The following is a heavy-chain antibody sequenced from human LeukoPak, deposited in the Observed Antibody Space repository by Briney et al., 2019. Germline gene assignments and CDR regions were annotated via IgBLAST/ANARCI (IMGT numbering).Heavy chain of an antibody. V-gene: IGHV3-21*04. CDR2: ISSSSSYI. CDR3: ARYCSGGTYYFDY. J-gene: IGHJ4*02. D-gene: IGHD2-15*01. Sequence: GGSLRLSCAASGFTFSSYSMNWVRQAPGKGLEWVSSISSSSSYIYYADSVKGRFTISRDNAKNSLYLQMNSLRAEDTAVYYCARYCSGGTYYFDYWGQGTLVTVSS. CDR1: GFTFSSYS.